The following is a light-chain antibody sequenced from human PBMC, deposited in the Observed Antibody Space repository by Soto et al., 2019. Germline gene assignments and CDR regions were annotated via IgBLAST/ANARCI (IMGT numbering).Light chain of an antibody. V-gene: IGKV1-5*01. Sequence: DIQMTQSPSTLSASVGDRVTITCRASQGIRTWLAWYQQKTGKAPKVLIYDASSLESGVPSRFSGSGSGTDFTLTISSLQPEDFATYYCQQLNSYPRTFGGGTKVDI. J-gene: IGKJ4*01. CDR2: DAS. CDR3: QQLNSYPRT. CDR1: QGIRTW.